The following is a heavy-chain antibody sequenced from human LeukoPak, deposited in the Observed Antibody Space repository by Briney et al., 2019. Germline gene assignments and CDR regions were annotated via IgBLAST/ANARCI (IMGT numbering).Heavy chain of an antibody. CDR2: INPSGGST. V-gene: IGHV1-46*01. J-gene: IGHJ4*02. CDR3: ARGGSSWQPSLEYFDY. Sequence: ASVKVSCKASGYTFTGYYMHWVRQAPGQGLEWMGIINPSGGSTSYAQKFQGRVTMTRDMSTSTVYMELSSLRSEDTAVYYCARGGSSWQPSLEYFDYWGQGTLVTVSS. D-gene: IGHD6-13*01. CDR1: GYTFTGYY.